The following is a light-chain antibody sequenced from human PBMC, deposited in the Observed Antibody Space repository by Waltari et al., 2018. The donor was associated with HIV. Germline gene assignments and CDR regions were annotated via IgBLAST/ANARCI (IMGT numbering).Light chain of an antibody. Sequence: QSALTQPASVSGSPGQSITISCTGTSSDVGSYNIVSWYQQPPGKAPKLMIYEGSKLPSGVSKRFSGSKSGNTASLTISGLQAEDEADYYCCSYAGTNWVFGGGTKLTVL. CDR3: CSYAGTNWV. J-gene: IGLJ3*02. V-gene: IGLV2-23*01. CDR1: SSDVGSYNI. CDR2: EGS.